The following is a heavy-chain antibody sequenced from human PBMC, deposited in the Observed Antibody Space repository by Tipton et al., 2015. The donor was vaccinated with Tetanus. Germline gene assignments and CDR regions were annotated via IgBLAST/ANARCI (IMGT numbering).Heavy chain of an antibody. Sequence: QLVQSGAEVKKPGESLKISCKGSGYTFTGYWMGGGGQMPGKGWKWMGTTYPGATETRYSPSFEVQFTISADKSISTASLQWSSLKAPDTAMYYCVRHKGTIVLPGTRAFDFWGQGTMVTVSS. CDR2: TYPGATET. D-gene: IGHD2/OR15-2a*01. V-gene: IGHV5-51*01. J-gene: IGHJ3*01. CDR1: GYTFTGYW. CDR3: VRHKGTIVLPGTRAFDF.